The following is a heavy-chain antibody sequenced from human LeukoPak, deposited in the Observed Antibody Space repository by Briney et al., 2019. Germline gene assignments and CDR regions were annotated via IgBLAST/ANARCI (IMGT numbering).Heavy chain of an antibody. Sequence: GGSLRLSCAASGFTFSSYAMHWVRQAPGKGLEWVAVISYDGSNKYYADSVRGRFTISRDDSKNTLYLQMNSLRAEDTAVYYCAKNRDYWGYRYYYYYMDVWGKGTTVTVTS. CDR2: ISYDGSNK. CDR3: AKNRDYWGYRYYYYYMDV. D-gene: IGHD7-27*01. V-gene: IGHV3-30*18. CDR1: GFTFSSYA. J-gene: IGHJ6*03.